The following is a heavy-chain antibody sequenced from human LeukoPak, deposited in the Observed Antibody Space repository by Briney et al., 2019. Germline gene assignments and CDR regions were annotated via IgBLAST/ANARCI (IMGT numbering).Heavy chain of an antibody. CDR2: IYSGGST. CDR1: GFTVSSNY. J-gene: IGHJ6*01. Sequence: GGSLRLSCAASGFTVSSNYMSWVRQAPGKGLEWVAVIYSGGSTYYADSVKGRFTISRHNSKNTLYLQMNSLRAEDTAVYYCARVLGDYGSGHGMDVWGQGTTVTVSS. D-gene: IGHD4-17*01. CDR3: ARVLGDYGSGHGMDV. V-gene: IGHV3-53*04.